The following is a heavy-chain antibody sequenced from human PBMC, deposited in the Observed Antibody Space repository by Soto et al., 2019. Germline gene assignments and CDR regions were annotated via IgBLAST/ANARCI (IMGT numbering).Heavy chain of an antibody. CDR3: ARVQGVGYDSSGYL. Sequence: GASVKVSCKASGGTFSSYAISWVRQAPGQGLEWMGGIIPIFGTANYAQKFQGRVTITADESTSTAYMELSSLRSEDTAVYYCARVQGVGYDSSGYLWGQGTLVTVSS. J-gene: IGHJ4*02. CDR2: IIPIFGTA. CDR1: GGTFSSYA. V-gene: IGHV1-69*13. D-gene: IGHD3-22*01.